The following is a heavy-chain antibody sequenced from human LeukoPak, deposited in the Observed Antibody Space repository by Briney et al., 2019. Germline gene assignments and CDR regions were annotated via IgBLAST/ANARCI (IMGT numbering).Heavy chain of an antibody. D-gene: IGHD4-17*01. V-gene: IGHV3-23*01. CDR1: GFTFSSYA. Sequence: GGSLRLSCAASGFTFSSYAMSWVRQAPGKGLEWVSVISGSGGSTDYADSVKGRFTVSRDNSKNTLDLQMNSLRAEDTAVYYCAKDDYGDWNPVDYWGQGTLVTVSS. J-gene: IGHJ4*02. CDR2: ISGSGGST. CDR3: AKDDYGDWNPVDY.